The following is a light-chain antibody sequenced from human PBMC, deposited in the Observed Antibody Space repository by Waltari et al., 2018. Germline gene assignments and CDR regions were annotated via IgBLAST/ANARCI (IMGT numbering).Light chain of an antibody. CDR3: QQTFSSWT. CDR2: ATS. V-gene: IGKV1-39*01. J-gene: IGKJ1*01. Sequence: DIQMTQSPSSLSASVGDRVTITCRASQTISNYLSWYQQKPGKAPKLLMYATSSLQSGVPSRFSGSGSGTDFTLTISSLQPEDSATYFRQQTFSSWTFGQGTKVQI. CDR1: QTISNY.